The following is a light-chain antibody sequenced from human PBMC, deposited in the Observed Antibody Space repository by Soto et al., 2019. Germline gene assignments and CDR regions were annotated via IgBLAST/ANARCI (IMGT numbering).Light chain of an antibody. V-gene: IGKV1-5*03. CDR3: QQYIRFPFT. CDR1: QSVRSW. Sequence: DIQMTQSPSMLSESVGDKVTITCRASQSVRSWLAWYQHKQGQAPKLLIFKASTLHVGVPSRFSGSGSETEFTLTIDSLQPEDFATYFCQQYIRFPFTFGPGTKLDAK. CDR2: KAS. J-gene: IGKJ3*01.